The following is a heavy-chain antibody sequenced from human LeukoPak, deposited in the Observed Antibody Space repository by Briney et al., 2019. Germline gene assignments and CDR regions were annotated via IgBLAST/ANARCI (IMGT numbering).Heavy chain of an antibody. CDR2: ISSSGSTI. CDR1: GFTFSDYY. J-gene: IGHJ4*02. D-gene: IGHD3-16*01. Sequence: GGSLRLSCAASGFTFSDYYMSWIRQAPGKGLEGVSYISSSGSTIYYADSVKGRFTISRDNAKNSLYLQMNSLRADDTAVYYCARDGVSYHFDYWGQGTLVTVSS. CDR3: ARDGVSYHFDY. V-gene: IGHV3-11*01.